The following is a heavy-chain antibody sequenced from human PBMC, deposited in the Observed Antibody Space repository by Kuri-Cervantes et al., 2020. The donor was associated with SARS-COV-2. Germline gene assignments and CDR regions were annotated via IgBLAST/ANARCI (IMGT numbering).Heavy chain of an antibody. CDR2: IKQDGSEK. J-gene: IGHJ6*03. CDR3: ARAPLYYYYMDV. CDR1: GFTFSSYW. V-gene: IGHV3-7*01. Sequence: GGSLRLPCAASGFTFSSYWMSWVCQAPGKGLEWVANIKQDGSEKYYVDSVKGRFTISRDKAKNSLYLQMNSLRAEDTAVYYCARAPLYYYYMDVWGKGTTVTVSS.